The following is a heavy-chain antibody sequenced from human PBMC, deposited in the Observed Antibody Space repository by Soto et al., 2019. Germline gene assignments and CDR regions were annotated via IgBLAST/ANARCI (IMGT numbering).Heavy chain of an antibody. D-gene: IGHD3-16*02. CDR3: AVDPGVYDYVWGSHRQGAHWFDP. Sequence: GGSLRLSCAASGFTFSSCAMHWVRQAPGKGLEWVALISYDGSNKYYADSVKGRFTISRDNSKNTLYLQMNSLRSDDTAVYYCAVDPGVYDYVWGSHRQGAHWFDPWGQGTLVTVSS. V-gene: IGHV3-30-3*01. CDR1: GFTFSSCA. J-gene: IGHJ5*02. CDR2: ISYDGSNK.